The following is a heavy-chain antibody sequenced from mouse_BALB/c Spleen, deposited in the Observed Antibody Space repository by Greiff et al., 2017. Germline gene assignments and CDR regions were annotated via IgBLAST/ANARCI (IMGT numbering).Heavy chain of an antibody. Sequence: DVKLQESGPGLVKPSQSLSLTCTVTGYSITSDYAWNWIRQFPGNKLEWMGYISYSGSTSYNPSLKSRISITRDTSKNQFFLQLNSVTTEDTATYYCARKGLMDYWGQGTSVTVSS. J-gene: IGHJ4*01. CDR1: GYSITSDYA. CDR3: ARKGLMDY. V-gene: IGHV3-2*02. CDR2: ISYSGST. D-gene: IGHD3-1*01.